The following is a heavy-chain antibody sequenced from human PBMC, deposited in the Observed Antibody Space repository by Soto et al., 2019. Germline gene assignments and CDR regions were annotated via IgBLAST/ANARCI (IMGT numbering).Heavy chain of an antibody. J-gene: IGHJ4*02. Sequence: SVKVSCKASRDTFDSYAITWVRQAPGQGLEWMGGIIPILGTTKYAQMFRGRVTMTADESTSTIYMELSSLTSEDRDVYFCAAGGKNGYIKWSQGTQVTVSS. V-gene: IGHV1-69*13. CDR3: AAGGKNGYIK. CDR2: IIPILGTT. D-gene: IGHD1-1*01. CDR1: RDTFDSYA.